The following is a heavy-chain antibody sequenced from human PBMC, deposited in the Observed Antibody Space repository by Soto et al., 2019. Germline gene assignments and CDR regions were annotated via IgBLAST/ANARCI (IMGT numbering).Heavy chain of an antibody. J-gene: IGHJ5*02. V-gene: IGHV4-30-4*01. CDR3: ARVVIQNWFDP. D-gene: IGHD5-18*01. CDR1: GGSISSGDYY. Sequence: SETLSLTCTVSGGSISSGDYYWSWIRQPPGKGLEWIGYIYYSGSAYYNPSLKSRVTISVDTSKNQFSLKLSSVTAADTAVYYCARVVIQNWFDPWGQGTLVTVPQ. CDR2: IYYSGSA.